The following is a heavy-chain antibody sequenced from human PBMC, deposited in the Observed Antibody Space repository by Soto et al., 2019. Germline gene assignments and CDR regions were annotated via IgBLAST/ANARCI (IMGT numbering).Heavy chain of an antibody. D-gene: IGHD5-12*01. J-gene: IGHJ6*02. Sequence: SETLSLTCAVSDFSISSGHYWGWIRQPPGKGLEWIGSIYHSGTTYNNPSLKSRVTMSVDTSKNQFSLKLSSVTAADTAVYYCARGDGYNYVDVWGQGTTVTVSS. CDR2: IYHSGTT. V-gene: IGHV4-38-2*01. CDR3: ARGDGYNYVDV. CDR1: DFSISSGHY.